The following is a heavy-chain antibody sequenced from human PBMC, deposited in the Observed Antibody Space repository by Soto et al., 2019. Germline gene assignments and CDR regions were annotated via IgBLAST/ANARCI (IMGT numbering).Heavy chain of an antibody. Sequence: XGSLRLSCAASGFTFSSDSMNWVRQAPGKGLEWVSSISSSSSYIYYADSVKGRFTISRDNAKNSLYLQMNSLRAEDTAVYYCARDLGGGYGYFYYWGQGTLVTVSS. V-gene: IGHV3-21*01. J-gene: IGHJ4*02. CDR2: ISSSSSYI. D-gene: IGHD5-12*01. CDR1: GFTFSSDS. CDR3: ARDLGGGYGYFYY.